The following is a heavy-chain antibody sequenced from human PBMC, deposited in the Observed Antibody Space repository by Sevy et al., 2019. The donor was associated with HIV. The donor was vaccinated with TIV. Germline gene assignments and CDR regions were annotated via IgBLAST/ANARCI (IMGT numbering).Heavy chain of an antibody. CDR3: ATTKDYYEDSGDPFDY. CDR1: GYRLTGLS. V-gene: IGHV1-24*01. CDR2: FDPEDGET. Sequence: ASVKVSCKVSGYRLTGLSMHWVRQAPGKGLEWMASFDPEDGETFYAQKFQGRLTLTEDTSTGTAYMGLSSLRAEDTAVYYCATTKDYYEDSGDPFDYWGQGTLVTVSS. J-gene: IGHJ4*02. D-gene: IGHD3-22*01.